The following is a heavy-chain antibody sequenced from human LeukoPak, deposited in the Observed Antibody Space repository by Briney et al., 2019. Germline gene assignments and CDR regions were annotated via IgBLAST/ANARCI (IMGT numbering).Heavy chain of an antibody. D-gene: IGHD2-15*01. CDR3: AREGGSGSRWFDP. CDR2: IYYSGST. J-gene: IGHJ5*02. Sequence: SETLSLTCAVYGGSFSGYYWSWIRQPPGKGLEWIGYIYYSGSTYYNPSLKSRVTISVDTSKNQFSLKLSSVTAADTAVYYCAREGGSGSRWFDPWGQGTLVTVSS. V-gene: IGHV4-30-4*08. CDR1: GGSFSGYY.